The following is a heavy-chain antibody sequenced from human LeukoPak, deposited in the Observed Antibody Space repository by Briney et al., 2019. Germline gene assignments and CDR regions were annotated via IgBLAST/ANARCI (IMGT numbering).Heavy chain of an antibody. J-gene: IGHJ5*02. CDR3: AREGRSGSYLGRFDP. CDR2: IKQDGGET. CDR1: GFTFSSYW. D-gene: IGHD1-26*01. Sequence: GGSLRLSCAASGFTFSSYWMSWVRQAPGKGLEWVANIKQDGGETYYADSVKGRFTISRDNAKNSLYLQMNSLRDEDTAVYYCAREGRSGSYLGRFDPWGQGTLVTVSS. V-gene: IGHV3-7*01.